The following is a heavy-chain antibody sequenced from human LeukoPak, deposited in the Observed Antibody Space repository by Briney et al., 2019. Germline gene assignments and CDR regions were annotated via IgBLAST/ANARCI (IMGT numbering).Heavy chain of an antibody. CDR1: GFTFSSYS. J-gene: IGHJ5*02. D-gene: IGHD1-26*01. CDR2: ISSSSSYI. CDR3: ARVLVGGTNWFDP. V-gene: IGHV3-21*01. Sequence: GGSLRLSCAASGFTFSSYSMNWVRQAPGKGLEWVSSISSSSSYIYYADSVQGRFTISRDNAKNSLYLQMNSLRAEDTSVYYCARVLVGGTNWFDPWGQGTLVTVSS.